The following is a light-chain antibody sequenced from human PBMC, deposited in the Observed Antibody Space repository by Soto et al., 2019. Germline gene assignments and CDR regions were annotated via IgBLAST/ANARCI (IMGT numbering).Light chain of an antibody. Sequence: DIQMTQSPSSLSASVGDRVTITCQASQDITNDLNWYQQKPGKAPKVLIYEASNLKTAVPPRFSVCGSGTDFTSTISGLQPEDIATYFCQQYDNVPLTFGGGTKVEIK. CDR1: QDITND. CDR2: EAS. CDR3: QQYDNVPLT. J-gene: IGKJ4*01. V-gene: IGKV1-33*01.